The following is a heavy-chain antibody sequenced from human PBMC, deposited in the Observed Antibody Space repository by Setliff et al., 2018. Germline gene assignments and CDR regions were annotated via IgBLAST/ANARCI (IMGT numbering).Heavy chain of an antibody. V-gene: IGHV3-74*01. CDR3: ARDWGAAGSTNAFDI. D-gene: IGHD6-25*01. J-gene: IGHJ3*02. CDR2: INGDGSSA. CDR1: GPMFSRYW. Sequence: ESLKISCVVSGPMFSRYWIHWVRQSPGKGLVWVARINGDGSSASYADSVEGRFTISRDNAKNTVYLQMNSLGVDDTAVYYCARDWGAAGSTNAFDIWGQGTMVTVSS.